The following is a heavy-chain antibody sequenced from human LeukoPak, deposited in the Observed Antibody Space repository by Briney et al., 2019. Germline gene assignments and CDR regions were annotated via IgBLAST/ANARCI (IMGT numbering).Heavy chain of an antibody. J-gene: IGHJ4*02. Sequence: PGGSLRLSCAASGFTFSSYAMHWVRQAPGKGLEWVAVISYDGSNKYYADSVKGRFTISRDNSKNTLYLQMNSLRAEDTAVYYCARDIIAAAGPDYWGQGTLVTVSS. CDR1: GFTFSSYA. CDR2: ISYDGSNK. D-gene: IGHD6-13*01. V-gene: IGHV3-30-3*01. CDR3: ARDIIAAAGPDY.